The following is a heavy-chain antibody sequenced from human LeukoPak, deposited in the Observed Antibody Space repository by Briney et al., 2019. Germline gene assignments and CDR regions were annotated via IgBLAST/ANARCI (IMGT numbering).Heavy chain of an antibody. CDR3: ARDLSGITGYTYGRGIDY. CDR1: GFTFSSHW. D-gene: IGHD5-18*01. J-gene: IGHJ4*02. Sequence: PGGSLRLSCAASGFTFSSHWMSWVRQAPGKGREGVANINKDGSEKYYVDSVKGRFTISRDNAKTSLYLQMNSLRAEDTAVYYCARDLSGITGYTYGRGIDYWGQGTLVTVSS. V-gene: IGHV3-7*01. CDR2: INKDGSEK.